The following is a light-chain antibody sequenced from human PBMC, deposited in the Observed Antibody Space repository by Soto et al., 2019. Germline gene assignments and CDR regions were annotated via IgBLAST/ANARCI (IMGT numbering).Light chain of an antibody. CDR1: SSNIGSNT. CDR2: SNN. CDR3: PAWDDSLNGNV. J-gene: IGLJ1*01. V-gene: IGLV1-44*01. Sequence: QSVLTQPPSASGTPGQRVTISCSGSSSNIGSNTVNWYQQLPGTAPKLLIYSNNQRPSGVPDRFSGSKSGTSASLAISGLQFEDEADYYGPAWDDSLNGNVFEIGTKVTVL.